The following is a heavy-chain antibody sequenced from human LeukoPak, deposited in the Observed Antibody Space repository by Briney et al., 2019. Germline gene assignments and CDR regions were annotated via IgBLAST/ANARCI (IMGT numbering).Heavy chain of an antibody. CDR3: ARERRPSYDSSGYHDY. CDR1: GYTFTGYY. D-gene: IGHD3-22*01. V-gene: IGHV1-2*04. CDR2: INPNSGGT. J-gene: IGHJ4*02. Sequence: ASVKVSCKASGYTFTGYYMHWVRQAPEQGLEWMGWINPNSGGTNYAQKFQGWVTMTRDTSISTAYMELRSLRSDDTAVYYCARERRPSYDSSGYHDYWGQGTLVTVSS.